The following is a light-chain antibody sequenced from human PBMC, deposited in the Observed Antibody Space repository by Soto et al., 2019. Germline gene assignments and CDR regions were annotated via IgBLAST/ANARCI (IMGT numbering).Light chain of an antibody. CDR2: EVN. Sequence: TQPPTASGSLGQSVTISCTGTNSDVGGYNYVSWYQQYPGKAPKLIIYEVNERPSGVPDRFSGSKSGNTASLTVSGLQTADEADYYCSSYAGSNWYVFGTGTKVTVL. J-gene: IGLJ1*01. CDR3: SSYAGSNWYV. V-gene: IGLV2-8*01. CDR1: NSDVGGYNY.